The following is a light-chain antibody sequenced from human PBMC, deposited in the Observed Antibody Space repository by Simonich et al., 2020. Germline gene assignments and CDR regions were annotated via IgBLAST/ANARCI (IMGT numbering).Light chain of an antibody. CDR3: KSYDSSLSGSV. Sequence: QSALTQPASVSGSPGQSITISCTGTSSDVGGYNYVSWYQQHPGKAPKLLIYGNSNRPYGVPDRFSGSKSGTSASLAITGLQAEDEADYYCKSYDSSLSGSVFGGGTKLTVL. CDR1: SSDVGGYNY. J-gene: IGLJ2*01. CDR2: GNS. V-gene: IGLV2-14*01.